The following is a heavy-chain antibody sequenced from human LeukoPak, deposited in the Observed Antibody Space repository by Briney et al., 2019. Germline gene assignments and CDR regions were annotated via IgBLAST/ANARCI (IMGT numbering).Heavy chain of an antibody. J-gene: IGHJ4*02. CDR3: ARDRALGSGKNYFDY. V-gene: IGHV4-59*01. Sequence: SETLSLTCTVSGGSISSYYWSWIRLPPGKGLEWTGYIDYSGSTNYNPSLKSRVTISLDTSKNQFSLKLSSVTAADTAVYFCARDRALGSGKNYFDYWGQGTLVTDSS. CDR1: GGSISSYY. D-gene: IGHD3-16*01. CDR2: IDYSGST.